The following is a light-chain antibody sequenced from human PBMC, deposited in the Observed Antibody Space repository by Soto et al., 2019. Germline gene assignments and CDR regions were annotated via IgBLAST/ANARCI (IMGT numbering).Light chain of an antibody. V-gene: IGKV3-15*01. CDR2: DTS. CDR1: QFVSSR. J-gene: IGKJ1*01. CDR3: QEYIPWPPGM. Sequence: DIVVTQSPATLPASPGERVTLSCRASQFVSSRLAWYQRRPGQVPRLLIYDTSTRAPGISARFSGSGSGTEFTLTISSLQSEDFAVYYCQEYIPWPPGMFGPGTKVDIK.